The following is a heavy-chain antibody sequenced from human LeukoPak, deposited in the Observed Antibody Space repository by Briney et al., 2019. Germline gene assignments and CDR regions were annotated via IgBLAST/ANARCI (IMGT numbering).Heavy chain of an antibody. CDR2: MYYSGST. V-gene: IGHV4-59*08. Sequence: PSETLSLTCTVSGGSISSYYWSWIRQPPGKGLEWIGYMYYSGSTKYNPSLKSRVTISVDTSKNQFSLRLSSVTAADTAVYYCARRLRGVIPHFDYWGQGNLVTVSS. CDR1: GGSISSYY. D-gene: IGHD3-10*01. J-gene: IGHJ4*02. CDR3: ARRLRGVIPHFDY.